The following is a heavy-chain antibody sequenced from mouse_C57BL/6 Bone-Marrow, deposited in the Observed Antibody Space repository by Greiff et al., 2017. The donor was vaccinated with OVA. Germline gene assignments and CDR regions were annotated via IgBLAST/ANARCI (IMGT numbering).Heavy chain of an antibody. CDR1: GYTFTDYN. V-gene: IGHV1-22*01. D-gene: IGHD2-1*01. CDR2: INPNNGGT. J-gene: IGHJ4*01. CDR3: ARSHYGNYLYYYAMDY. Sequence: VQLKQSGPELVKPGASVKMSCKASGYTFTDYNMHWVKQSHGKSLEWIGYINPNNGGTSYNQKFKGKATLTVNKSSSTAYMELRSLTSEDSAVYYCARSHYGNYLYYYAMDYWGQGTSVTVSS.